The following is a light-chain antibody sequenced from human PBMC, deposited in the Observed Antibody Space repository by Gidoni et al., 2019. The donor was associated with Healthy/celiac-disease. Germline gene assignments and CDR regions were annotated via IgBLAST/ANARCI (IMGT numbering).Light chain of an antibody. J-gene: IGKJ5*01. Sequence: IVMTQSPATLSVSPGERATLSCRASQSVSSNLAWYQQRPGQAPRLLIYGASTRATGIPGRFSGSGSGTEFTLTISSLQSEDFALYYCQQYNNGPPVTFGQGTRLEIK. CDR2: GAS. CDR1: QSVSSN. V-gene: IGKV3-15*01. CDR3: QQYNNGPPVT.